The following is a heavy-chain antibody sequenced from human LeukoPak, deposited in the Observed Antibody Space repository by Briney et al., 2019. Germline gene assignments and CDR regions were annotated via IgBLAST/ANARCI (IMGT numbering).Heavy chain of an antibody. CDR2: IKSDGSIT. D-gene: IGHD2-21*01. CDR3: ARDRYSAGDY. J-gene: IGHJ4*02. Sequence: GGSLRLSCAASGFTFSGYWMQWVRKPPGKGLVWVSRIKSDGSITTYADSVEGRFTISRGNAKNTLYLQMNSLRAEDTAVYYCARDRYSAGDYWGQGTLVTVSS. CDR1: GFTFSGYW. V-gene: IGHV3-74*01.